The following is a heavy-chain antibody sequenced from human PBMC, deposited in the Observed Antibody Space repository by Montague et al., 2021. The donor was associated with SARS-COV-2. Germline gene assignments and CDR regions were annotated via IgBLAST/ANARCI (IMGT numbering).Heavy chain of an antibody. D-gene: IGHD3-9*01. CDR2: INHRGST. J-gene: IGHJ4*02. V-gene: IGHV4-34*01. CDR3: ARGPEFCALNGDLNY. CDR1: GGSFTFYY. Sequence: SETLSLTCGVDGGSFTFYYWSWIRQPPGKGLEWIGEINHRGSTNNNPSLKIRVTISIDTSKNQFSLKLSSVTAADTALYYCARGPEFCALNGDLNYWGQGTLVPVSS.